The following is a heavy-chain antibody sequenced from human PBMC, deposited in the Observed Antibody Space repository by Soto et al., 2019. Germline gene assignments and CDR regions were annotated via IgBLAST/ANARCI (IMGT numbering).Heavy chain of an antibody. D-gene: IGHD3-10*01. Sequence: GGSLRLSCVASGFTFTTHAMSWVRQSPGKGLEWVSTFSGSGGNIYYAEAVKGRLTISRDDSKNTLYLQMNSLRVEDTAVYYCAKDPPWTVGPLAMDVWGQGTTVTVSS. V-gene: IGHV3-23*01. J-gene: IGHJ6*02. CDR3: AKDPPWTVGPLAMDV. CDR2: FSGSGGNI. CDR1: GFTFTTHA.